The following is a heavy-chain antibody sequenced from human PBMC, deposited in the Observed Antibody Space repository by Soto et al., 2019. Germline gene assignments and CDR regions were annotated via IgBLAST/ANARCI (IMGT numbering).Heavy chain of an antibody. J-gene: IGHJ4*02. CDR1: GFSLSTRGVG. V-gene: IGHV2-5*02. CDR3: AHRPRGFTYFFDY. Sequence: QITLNESGPTLVKPTQTLTLTCTFSGFSLSTRGVGVGWIRQPPGKALEWLALLYWDDDERYSPPLTSRPTITKDTSKNQVFLTMTNMDPVDTATYYCAHRPRGFTYFFDYWGQGTLVTVSS. CDR2: LYWDDDE.